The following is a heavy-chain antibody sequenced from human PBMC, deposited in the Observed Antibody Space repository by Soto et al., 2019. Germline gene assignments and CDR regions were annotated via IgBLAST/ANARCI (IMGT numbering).Heavy chain of an antibody. CDR1: GGSLTSYY. J-gene: IGHJ4*02. V-gene: IGHV4-59*08. Sequence: PSETLSLTCTVSGGSLTSYYWAWIRQPPGKGLEWIGYIYYSGSTSYTPSINSRVTISVDSSNNQFSLNLSSVSVADTAVYYCARLGGYYQSLDYWGQGTLVTVSS. CDR2: IYYSGST. D-gene: IGHD3-22*01. CDR3: ARLGGYYQSLDY.